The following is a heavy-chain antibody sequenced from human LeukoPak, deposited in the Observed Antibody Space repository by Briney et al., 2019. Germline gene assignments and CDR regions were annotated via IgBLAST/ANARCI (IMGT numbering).Heavy chain of an antibody. Sequence: ASVKVSCKASGYTFTSYDINWVRQTTGQGLEWMGWMNPNSGNTGYAQKFQGRVTMTRNTSISTAYMELSSLRSEDTAVYYCARLSDSSSWYNWFDPWGQGTLVTVSS. CDR3: ARLSDSSSWYNWFDP. CDR1: GYTFTSYD. D-gene: IGHD6-13*01. CDR2: MNPNSGNT. V-gene: IGHV1-8*01. J-gene: IGHJ5*02.